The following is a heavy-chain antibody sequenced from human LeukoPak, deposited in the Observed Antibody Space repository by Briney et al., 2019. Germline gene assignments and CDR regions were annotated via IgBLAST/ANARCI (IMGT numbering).Heavy chain of an antibody. CDR2: IKQDANEK. Sequence: GGSLRLSCAASGFTFSTYWMSWVRQAPGKGLEWVANIKQDANEKYYVDSVKGRFTISRDNAKNSLYLQMNSLRAEDTAVYYCARVASGASCYWGYWGQGTLVTVSS. D-gene: IGHD2-15*01. J-gene: IGHJ4*02. CDR1: GFTFSTYW. CDR3: ARVASGASCYWGY. V-gene: IGHV3-7*01.